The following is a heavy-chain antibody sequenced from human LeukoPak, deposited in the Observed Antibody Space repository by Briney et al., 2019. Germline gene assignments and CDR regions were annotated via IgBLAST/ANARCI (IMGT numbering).Heavy chain of an antibody. Sequence: PGRSLRLSCAASGFPFSTYGMHWVRQAPGKGLEWVSAISGSGGSTYYADSVKGRFTISRDNSKNTLYLQMNSLRAEDTAVYYCAKGVATIPPLFDYWGQGTLVTVSS. CDR3: AKGVATIPPLFDY. D-gene: IGHD5-12*01. CDR1: GFPFSTYG. V-gene: IGHV3-23*01. J-gene: IGHJ4*02. CDR2: ISGSGGST.